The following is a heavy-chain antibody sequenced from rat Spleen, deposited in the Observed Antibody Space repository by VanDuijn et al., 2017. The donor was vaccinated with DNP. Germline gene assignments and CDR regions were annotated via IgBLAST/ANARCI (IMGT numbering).Heavy chain of an antibody. V-gene: IGHV5-7*01. CDR3: ARQSAIYYYGYVPTYFDY. Sequence: EVQLVESGGGLVQPGRSLKLSCAASGFTFSDYYMAWVRQAPTKGLEWVATIIYDGSRTYYRDSVKGRFTISRDNARSTLYLQMDSLRSEDTATYYCARQSAIYYYGYVPTYFDYWGQGVMVTVSS. CDR1: GFTFSDYY. CDR2: IIYDGSRT. D-gene: IGHD1-12*01. J-gene: IGHJ2*01.